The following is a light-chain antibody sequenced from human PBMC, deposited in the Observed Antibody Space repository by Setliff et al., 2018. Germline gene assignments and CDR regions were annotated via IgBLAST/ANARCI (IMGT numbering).Light chain of an antibody. Sequence: PPSASGSPGQSLTISCTGTSRDIGAYNSVSWYQQHPGKAPKLLIYEVTKRPSGVPDRFSGSKSGNTASLTVSGLQADDEADYFCCSYAASYNPYVFGTGTKVTVL. CDR3: CSYAASYNPYV. CDR2: EVT. V-gene: IGLV2-8*01. CDR1: SRDIGAYNS. J-gene: IGLJ1*01.